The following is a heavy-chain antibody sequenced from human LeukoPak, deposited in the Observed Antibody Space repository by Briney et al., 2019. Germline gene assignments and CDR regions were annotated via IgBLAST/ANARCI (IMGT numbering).Heavy chain of an antibody. CDR3: ARAPPTVVTGDI. J-gene: IGHJ3*02. V-gene: IGHV1-3*01. Sequence: GASVKVSCKASGYTFTSYAMHWVRQAPGQRLEWMGWINAGNGNTKYSQKFQGRVTITRDTSASTAYMELSSLRSEDTAVYYCARAPPTVVTGDIWSQGTMVTVSS. CDR2: INAGNGNT. D-gene: IGHD4-23*01. CDR1: GYTFTSYA.